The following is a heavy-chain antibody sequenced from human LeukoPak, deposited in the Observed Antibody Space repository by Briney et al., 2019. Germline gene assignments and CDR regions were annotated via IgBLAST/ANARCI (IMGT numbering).Heavy chain of an antibody. V-gene: IGHV4-34*01. CDR3: ARVHGKDSYY. J-gene: IGHJ4*02. CDR1: GGSFSGYY. Sequence: SETLSLTCAVYGGSFSGYYWSWIRQPPGRGLEWIGEINHSGSTNYNPSLKSRVTISVDTSKNQFSLKLSSVTAADTAVYYCARVHGKDSYYWGQGTLVTVPS. CDR2: INHSGST. D-gene: IGHD1-26*01.